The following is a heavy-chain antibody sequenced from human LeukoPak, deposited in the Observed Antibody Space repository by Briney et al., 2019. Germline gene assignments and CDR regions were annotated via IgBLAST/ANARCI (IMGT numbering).Heavy chain of an antibody. D-gene: IGHD4-17*01. CDR3: ARGGWGDYAKYSFDY. CDR2: ISGSGGST. J-gene: IGHJ4*02. Sequence: GGSLRLSCAASGFTFSSDAMTWVRQAPGKGLEWVSSISGSGGSTYYADSVKGRFTISRDNSKNTLYLRMNSLRAEDTAVYFCARGGWGDYAKYSFDYWGQGALVTLS. V-gene: IGHV3-23*01. CDR1: GFTFSSDA.